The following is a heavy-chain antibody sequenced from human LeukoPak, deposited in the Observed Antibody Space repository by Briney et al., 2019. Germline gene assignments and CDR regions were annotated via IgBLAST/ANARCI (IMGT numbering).Heavy chain of an antibody. V-gene: IGHV1-2*02. CDR2: INPNSGGT. D-gene: IGHD2-2*01. CDR3: ATVYCTSTSRRGIDY. CDR1: RYTFNGHY. Sequence: ASVKVSYKGSRYTFNGHYLQWEWQAPGQGLEWMGWINPNSGGTNYAQKFQGRVTMTRETSISTAYIELRMLRSEDTAVDDGATVYCTSTSRRGIDYWGQGTLVTVSS. J-gene: IGHJ4*02.